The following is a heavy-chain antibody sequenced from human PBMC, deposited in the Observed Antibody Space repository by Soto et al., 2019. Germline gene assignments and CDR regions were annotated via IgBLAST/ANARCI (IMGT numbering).Heavy chain of an antibody. J-gene: IGHJ6*02. CDR1: GYTFTSYY. D-gene: IGHD5-18*01. CDR2: INPSGGST. V-gene: IGHV1-46*01. Sequence: QVQLVQSGAEVKKPGASVKVSCKASGYTFTSYYMHWVRQAPGQGLEWMGIINPSGGSTSYAQKFQGRVTMTRDTSTSTVYMELSSLRSEDTAVYYCARVWVMVRGYYGMDVWGQGTTVTVSS. CDR3: ARVWVMVRGYYGMDV.